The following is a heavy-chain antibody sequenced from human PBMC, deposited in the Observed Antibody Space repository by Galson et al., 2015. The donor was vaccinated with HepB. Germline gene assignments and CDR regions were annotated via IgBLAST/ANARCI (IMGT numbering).Heavy chain of an antibody. CDR1: GYTFTSYG. CDR2: ISAYNGNT. D-gene: IGHD5-12*01. V-gene: IGHV1-18*01. Sequence: SVKVSCKASGYTFTSYGISWVRQAPGQGLEWMGWISAYNGNTNYAQKLQGRVTMTTDTSTSTAYMELRSLRSDDTAVYYCARSRGYAGSPYYMDVWGEGTTVTVSS. CDR3: ARSRGYAGSPYYMDV. J-gene: IGHJ6*03.